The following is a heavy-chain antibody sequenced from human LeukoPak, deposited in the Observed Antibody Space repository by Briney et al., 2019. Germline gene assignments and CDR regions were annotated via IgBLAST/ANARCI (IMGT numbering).Heavy chain of an antibody. CDR1: GFTFSSYA. Sequence: GGSLRLSCAASGFTFSSYAMHWVRQAPGKGLEWVAVISYDGSNKYYADSVKGRFTISRDNSKNTLYLQMNSLRAEDTAVYYCARGFRDYEDAFDIWGQGTMVTVSS. CDR3: ARGFRDYEDAFDI. J-gene: IGHJ3*02. D-gene: IGHD4-17*01. V-gene: IGHV3-30-3*01. CDR2: ISYDGSNK.